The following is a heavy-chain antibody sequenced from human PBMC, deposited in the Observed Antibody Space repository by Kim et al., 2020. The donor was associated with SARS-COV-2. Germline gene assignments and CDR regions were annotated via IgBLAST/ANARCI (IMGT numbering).Heavy chain of an antibody. CDR3: AKDGGSTSHRLNYYYYGMDV. Sequence: GGSLRLSCAASGFTFSSYAMSWVRQAPGKGLEWVSAISGSGGSTYYADSVKGRFTISRDNSKNTLYLQMNSLRAEDTAVYYCAKDGGSTSHRLNYYYYGMDVWGQGTTVTVSS. D-gene: IGHD2-2*01. J-gene: IGHJ6*02. V-gene: IGHV3-23*01. CDR2: ISGSGGST. CDR1: GFTFSSYA.